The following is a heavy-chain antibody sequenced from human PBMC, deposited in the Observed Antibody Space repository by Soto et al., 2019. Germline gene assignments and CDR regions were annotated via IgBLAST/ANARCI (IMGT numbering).Heavy chain of an antibody. CDR3: TKSSGGSSSVGMDY. CDR2: ITRDGYNK. D-gene: IGHD6-6*01. CDR1: GFIFKNDA. Sequence: GGSLRLSCAGSGFIFKNDALNWVLQAPGKGLEWVASITRDGYNKYYADSVKGRFTISRDNSRDTLSLQMTALTIEDSSVYYCTKSSGGSSSVGMDYWGQGTRVTVSS. J-gene: IGHJ4*02. V-gene: IGHV3-30*04.